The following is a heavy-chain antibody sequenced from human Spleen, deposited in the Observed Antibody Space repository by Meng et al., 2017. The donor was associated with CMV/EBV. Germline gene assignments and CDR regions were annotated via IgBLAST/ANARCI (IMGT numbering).Heavy chain of an antibody. CDR1: GFIFGDYV. CDR2: IRSKAYGETI. J-gene: IGHJ4*02. V-gene: IGHV3-49*04. CDR3: TRFPQDFWSGYPYFDY. Sequence: GESLKISCSASGFIFGDYVMTWVRQAPGKGLEWVGFIRSKAYGETIEYAASVKGRFTISRDDSKSIAYLQMDSLRIEDTAVYYCTRFPQDFWSGYPYFDYWGQGTLVTVSS. D-gene: IGHD3-3*01.